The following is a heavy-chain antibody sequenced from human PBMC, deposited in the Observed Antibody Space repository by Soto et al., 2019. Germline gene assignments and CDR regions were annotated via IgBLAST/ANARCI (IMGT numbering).Heavy chain of an antibody. V-gene: IGHV4-59*08. D-gene: IGHD6-6*01. Sequence: SETLSLTCTVSGGSISSYYWSWIRQPPGKGLEWIGYIYYSGSTNYNPSLKSRVTISVDTSKNQFSLKLSSVTAADTAVYYCARPSPPYSSSPGGAFDIWGQGTMVTVSS. CDR2: IYYSGST. J-gene: IGHJ3*02. CDR1: GGSISSYY. CDR3: ARPSPPYSSSPGGAFDI.